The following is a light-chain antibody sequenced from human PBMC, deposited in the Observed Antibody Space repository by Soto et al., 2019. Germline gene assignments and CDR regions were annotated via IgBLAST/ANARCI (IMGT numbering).Light chain of an antibody. Sequence: EIVLTQSPGTLSVSPGERATLSCRASQSVSSSYLAWYQQKPGQAPRLLICGASSRATGIPDRFSGSGSGTDFTLTISSLEPEDFAVYYCQQRSNWPPITFGQGTLLENK. CDR1: QSVSSSY. V-gene: IGKV3D-20*02. CDR3: QQRSNWPPIT. J-gene: IGKJ5*01. CDR2: GAS.